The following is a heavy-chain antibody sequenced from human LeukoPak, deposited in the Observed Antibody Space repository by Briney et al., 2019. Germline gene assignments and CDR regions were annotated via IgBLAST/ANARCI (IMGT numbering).Heavy chain of an antibody. J-gene: IGHJ5*02. CDR2: MNPNSGNT. Sequence: ASVKVSCKASGYTFTSYDINWVRQATGQGLEWMGWMNPNSGNTGYAQKFQGRVTITRNTSISTAYMELSSLRSEDTAVYYCARGPSRRRQQLVLRYWFDPWGQGTLVTVSS. D-gene: IGHD6-13*01. CDR1: GYTFTSYD. V-gene: IGHV1-8*03. CDR3: ARGPSRRRQQLVLRYWFDP.